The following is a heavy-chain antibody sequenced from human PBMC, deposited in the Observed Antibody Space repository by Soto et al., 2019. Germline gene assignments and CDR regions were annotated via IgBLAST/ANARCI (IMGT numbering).Heavy chain of an antibody. CDR2: INPSSGST. D-gene: IGHD1-1*01. Sequence: ASVKVSCKASGYTLTSYYMHWIRQAPGQGLEWVGIINPSSGSTDYAQKFQGRVTMTRDTSTSTVYLELGSLTSEDTAIFYCARLRITHYPQLDYWGQGTLVXV. CDR3: ARLRITHYPQLDY. J-gene: IGHJ4*02. CDR1: GYTLTSYY. V-gene: IGHV1-46*01.